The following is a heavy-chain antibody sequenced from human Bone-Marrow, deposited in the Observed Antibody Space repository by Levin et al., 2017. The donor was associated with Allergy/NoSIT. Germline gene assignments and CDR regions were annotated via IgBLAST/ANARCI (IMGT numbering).Heavy chain of an antibody. V-gene: IGHV3-23*01. J-gene: IGHJ4*02. CDR2: VSSSGDTT. CDR1: GFIFTKYA. D-gene: IGHD5-18*01. Sequence: PGESLKISCVASGFIFTKYAMSWVRQAPGKGLEWVSGVSSSGDTTYYADSVKGRFTISRDNSKNTLFLQMDSLRAEDTAKYFCAKDRHIQLWRRAVVRGGFDSWGQGRLVTVSA. CDR3: AKDRHIQLWRRAVVRGGFDS.